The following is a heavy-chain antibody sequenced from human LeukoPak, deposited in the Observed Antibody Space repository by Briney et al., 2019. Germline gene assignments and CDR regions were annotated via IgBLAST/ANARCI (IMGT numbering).Heavy chain of an antibody. CDR3: ARDNWGTTVYWWFDL. CDR2: ISYDGIKQ. J-gene: IGHJ2*01. D-gene: IGHD7-27*01. V-gene: IGHV3-30-3*01. CDR1: GFILSNYA. Sequence: GGSLRLSCAASGFILSNYALNWFRQAPGKGLEWVAFISYDGIKQFYADSVKGRFTISRDDSKDTLYLQMNSLRAEDTAMHYCARDNWGTTVYWWFDLWGRGTLVSVSS.